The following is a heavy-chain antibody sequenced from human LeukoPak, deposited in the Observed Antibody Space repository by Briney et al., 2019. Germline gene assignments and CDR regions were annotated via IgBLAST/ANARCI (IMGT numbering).Heavy chain of an antibody. Sequence: GGSLRLSCAASGFTFDDYGMSWVRQAPGKGLKWVSGINWNGGSTGYADSVKGRFTISRDSAKNSLYLQMNSLRAEDTALYYCARNTRGYNGKMDVWGKGTTVTVSS. CDR2: INWNGGST. CDR1: GFTFDDYG. J-gene: IGHJ6*04. D-gene: IGHD6-25*01. V-gene: IGHV3-20*04. CDR3: ARNTRGYNGKMDV.